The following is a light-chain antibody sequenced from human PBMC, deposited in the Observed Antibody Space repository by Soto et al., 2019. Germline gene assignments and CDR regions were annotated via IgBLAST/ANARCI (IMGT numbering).Light chain of an antibody. J-gene: IGLJ1*01. CDR3: NSYTSSGTYV. Sequence: QSALTQPASVSGSPGQSITISCTGTTSDVGGYNYVSWYQQHPGKAPKLMICDVSDRPSGVSNRFSGSKSGNTASLTISGLQAEDEADYYCNSYTSSGTYVFGTGTKLTVL. CDR1: TSDVGGYNY. V-gene: IGLV2-14*03. CDR2: DVS.